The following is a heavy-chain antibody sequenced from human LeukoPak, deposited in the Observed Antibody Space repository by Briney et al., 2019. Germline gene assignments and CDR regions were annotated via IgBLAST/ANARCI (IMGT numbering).Heavy chain of an antibody. Sequence: GGSLRLSCAASGFIFSSYGMHWVRQAPGKGLEWVALMAGDGSSIYYADSVKGRFTISRDNSKNTVYLQMSSLRPEDTAVYYCAKAAVYSKRWTPFDDWGRGTLVTVSS. V-gene: IGHV3-30*18. CDR1: GFIFSSYG. J-gene: IGHJ4*02. CDR3: AKAAVYSKRWTPFDD. CDR2: MAGDGSSI. D-gene: IGHD1-26*01.